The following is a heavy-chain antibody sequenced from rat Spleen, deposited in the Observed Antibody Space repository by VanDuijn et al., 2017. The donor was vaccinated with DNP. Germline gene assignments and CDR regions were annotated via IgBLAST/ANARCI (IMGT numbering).Heavy chain of an antibody. D-gene: IGHD1-4*01. CDR1: GFTFNDYY. J-gene: IGHJ2*01. CDR3: ARGNYPGINTFDY. Sequence: EVQLVESGGGLAQPGRSMKVSCVASGFTFNDYYMAWVRQAPTKGLELVAYIGYDGGSTYYGDSVKGRFTISRDNAKSGLYLQMNSLKSEDTATYYCARGNYPGINTFDYWGQGVMVTVSS. CDR2: IGYDGGST. V-gene: IGHV5-22*01.